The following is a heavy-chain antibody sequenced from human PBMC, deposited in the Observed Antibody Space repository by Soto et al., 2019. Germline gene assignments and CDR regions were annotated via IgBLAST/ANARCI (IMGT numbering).Heavy chain of an antibody. CDR2: INAGNGYR. D-gene: IGHD3-22*01. J-gene: IGHJ5*02. V-gene: IGHV1-3*01. Sequence: ASVKVSFKASGYTFISYGMHLLLHAPVQVLELMGWINAGNGYRKYSQNFQGRVIITRDTSARTVYMELSSLRYEDTAVYYCARDYDDSNGYSWFDPWGQGTLVTVSS. CDR1: GYTFISYG. CDR3: ARDYDDSNGYSWFDP.